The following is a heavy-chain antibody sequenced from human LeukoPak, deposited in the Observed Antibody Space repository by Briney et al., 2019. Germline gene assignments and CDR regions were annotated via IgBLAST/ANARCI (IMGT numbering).Heavy chain of an antibody. Sequence: GGSLRLSCAASGFTFSGYAMSWVRQAPGKGLEWVSAISGSGGSTYYADSVKGRFTISRDNSKNTLYLQMNSLRAEDTAVYYCAKDKVGALWFGELYYFDYWGQGTLVTVSS. CDR1: GFTFSGYA. V-gene: IGHV3-23*01. D-gene: IGHD3-10*01. CDR2: ISGSGGST. CDR3: AKDKVGALWFGELYYFDY. J-gene: IGHJ4*02.